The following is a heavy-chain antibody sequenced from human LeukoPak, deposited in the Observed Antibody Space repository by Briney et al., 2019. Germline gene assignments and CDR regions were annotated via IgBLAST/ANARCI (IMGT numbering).Heavy chain of an antibody. D-gene: IGHD6-19*01. Sequence: PGGSLRLSCAASGFTFSSYSMNWVRQAPGKGLVWVSRINSDGSSTSYADSVKGRFTISRDNVKNTLYLQMNSLRAGDTAVYYCASQQWLVSTFDIWGQGTMVTVSS. J-gene: IGHJ3*02. V-gene: IGHV3-74*01. CDR1: GFTFSSYS. CDR3: ASQQWLVSTFDI. CDR2: INSDGSST.